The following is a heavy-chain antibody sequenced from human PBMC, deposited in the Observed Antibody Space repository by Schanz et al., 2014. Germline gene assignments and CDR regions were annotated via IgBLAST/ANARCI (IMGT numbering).Heavy chain of an antibody. V-gene: IGHV3-23*03. CDR3: AKDPYGSGNHYTY. J-gene: IGHJ4*02. CDR1: GFTFSAHA. CDR2: ICSGGST. Sequence: VQLVDSGGGLVQPGGSLRLSCGASGFTFSAHAMSWVRQAPGKGPEWVSVICSGGSTYYADSVKGRFTISRDNSKNTLYVQLNSLRAEDTAVYYCAKDPYGSGNHYTYWGRGALVSVSS. D-gene: IGHD3-10*01.